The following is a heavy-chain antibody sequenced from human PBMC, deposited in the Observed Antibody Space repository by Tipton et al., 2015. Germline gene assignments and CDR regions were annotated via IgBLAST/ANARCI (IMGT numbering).Heavy chain of an antibody. CDR2: IYYSGST. CDR1: AYSISSDYY. J-gene: IGHJ4*02. Sequence: LVKPSETLSLTCAVSAYSISSDYYWGWIRQPPGKGLEWIGYIYYSGSTNYNPSLRSRVAMSMDTSKNQFSLKLSSVIAADTAVYYCARDILNDFCSGWPEEYWGQGTLVTVSS. CDR3: ARDILNDFCSGWPEEY. V-gene: IGHV4-61*01. D-gene: IGHD3-3*01.